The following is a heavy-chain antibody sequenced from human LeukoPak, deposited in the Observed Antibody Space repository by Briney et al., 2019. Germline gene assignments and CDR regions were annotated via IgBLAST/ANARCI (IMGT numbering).Heavy chain of an antibody. J-gene: IGHJ4*02. CDR2: ISYDGSNK. CDR3: ARENFQY. CDR1: GFTFSSYG. V-gene: IGHV3-30*03. Sequence: GGSLRLSCAASGFTFSSYGMHWVRQAPGKGLEWVAVISYDGSNKYYADSVKGRFTISRDNSKNTLYLQMNNLRAEDTAVYYCARENFQYWAQGTLVTVSS.